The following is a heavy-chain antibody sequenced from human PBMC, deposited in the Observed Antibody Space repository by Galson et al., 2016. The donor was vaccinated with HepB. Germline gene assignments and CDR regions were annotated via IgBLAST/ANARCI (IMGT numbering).Heavy chain of an antibody. CDR2: INPNSGGT. CDR3: ARVPHSSDSESYYYYMDV. J-gene: IGHJ6*03. D-gene: IGHD6-19*01. V-gene: IGHV1-2*02. Sequence: SVKVSCKASGYTFTDYYMHWVRQAPGQGLEWMGWINPNSGGTNYAQKFQGRVTISRDTSKNTLYLQMNSLRAEDTAVYYCARVPHSSDSESYYYYMDVWGKGTTVIVSS. CDR1: GYTFTDYY.